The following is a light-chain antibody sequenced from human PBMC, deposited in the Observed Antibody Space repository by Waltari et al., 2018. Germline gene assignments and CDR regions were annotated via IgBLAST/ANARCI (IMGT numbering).Light chain of an antibody. CDR1: SSNIGSNY. V-gene: IGLV1-47*01. CDR3: AAWDDSLSGLV. J-gene: IGLJ3*02. CDR2: KNN. Sequence: SVLTQPPSASGTPGQKVTISCNGSSSNIGSNYVYWYQQLPGTAPKLLIFKNNLRPSGVPDRFSASKSGTSASLAINGLRSEDEADYYCAAWDDSLSGLVLGGGTKVTVL.